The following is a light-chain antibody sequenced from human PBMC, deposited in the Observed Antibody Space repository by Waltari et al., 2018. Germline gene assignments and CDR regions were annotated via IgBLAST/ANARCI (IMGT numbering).Light chain of an antibody. V-gene: IGKV1-5*03. CDR2: KAS. Sequence: DIQMTQSPSSLSASVGDRVTITCRASQTINNWLAWYQQKPEKAPKLLIYKASTLESGVPSRFSGIGSGTEFTLTISSLQPGDFATYYCQQFSSFPLTFGHGTKVEIK. CDR3: QQFSSFPLT. J-gene: IGKJ1*01. CDR1: QTINNW.